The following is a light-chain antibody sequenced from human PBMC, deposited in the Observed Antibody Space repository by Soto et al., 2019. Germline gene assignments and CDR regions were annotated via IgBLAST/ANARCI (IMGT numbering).Light chain of an antibody. CDR3: SSCSSSSPYV. J-gene: IGLJ1*01. Sequence: QVALIQPASVSGSPGQTITISCTGTSSDVGGYNCVSWYQQHPGKAPKVMIYDVSDRPSGVSSRFSGSKSGNTASLTISGLLSDDEAEYFCSSCSSSSPYVFGTGTKVTV. V-gene: IGLV2-14*01. CDR2: DVS. CDR1: SSDVGGYNC.